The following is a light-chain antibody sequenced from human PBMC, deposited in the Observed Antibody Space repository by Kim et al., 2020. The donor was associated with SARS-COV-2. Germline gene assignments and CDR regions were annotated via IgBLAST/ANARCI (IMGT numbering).Light chain of an antibody. CDR3: QQYNNSPPDT. J-gene: IGKJ5*01. CDR2: GAS. CDR1: QSVSSN. V-gene: IGKV3-15*01. Sequence: EIVMTQSPATLSVSPGERATLSCRASQSVSSNLAWYQQKPGQAPRLLIYGASTRATGIPARFSGSGSGTEFTLTISSLQSEDFAVYYCQQYNNSPPDTFGQGTRLGIK.